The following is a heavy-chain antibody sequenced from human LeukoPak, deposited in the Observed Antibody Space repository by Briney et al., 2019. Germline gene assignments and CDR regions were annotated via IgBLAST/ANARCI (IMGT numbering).Heavy chain of an antibody. D-gene: IGHD5-12*01. CDR2: ISSSSSYT. Sequence: PGGSLRLSCAASGFTFSDYYMSWIRQAPGKGLEWVSYISSSSSYTNYADSVKGRFTISRDNVEKSVYLQMNSLRAEDTAVYYCARDIGGYDSKKFDYWGQGTLVTVSS. CDR3: ARDIGGYDSKKFDY. CDR1: GFTFSDYY. J-gene: IGHJ4*02. V-gene: IGHV3-11*05.